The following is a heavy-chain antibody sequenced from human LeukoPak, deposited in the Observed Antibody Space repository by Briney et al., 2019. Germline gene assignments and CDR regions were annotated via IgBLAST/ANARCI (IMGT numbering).Heavy chain of an antibody. V-gene: IGHV3-74*01. CDR1: GFTFSSYW. CDR3: ARETYSSSSFYYYYYMDV. CDR2: INSDGSST. J-gene: IGHJ6*03. D-gene: IGHD6-6*01. Sequence: GGSLRLSCAASGFTFSSYWMHWVRQVPGKGLVWVSRINSDGSSTSYADSVKGRFTISRDNAKNSLYLQMNSLRAEDTAVYYCARETYSSSSFYYYYYMDVWGKGTTVTVSS.